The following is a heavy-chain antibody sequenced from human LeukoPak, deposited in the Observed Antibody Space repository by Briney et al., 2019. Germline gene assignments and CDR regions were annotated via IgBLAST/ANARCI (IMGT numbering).Heavy chain of an antibody. V-gene: IGHV1-18*01. Sequence: GSVKVSRQASGCTFSSYGIGWVRQAPGQGLEWMGWSSAYNGNTNYAQKLQGRVTMTTDTSTSTAYMELRSLRSDDTAVYYCAGDRRITMVRGVTMFDYWGQGTLVTVSS. CDR1: GCTFSSYG. J-gene: IGHJ4*02. D-gene: IGHD3-10*01. CDR2: SSAYNGNT. CDR3: AGDRRITMVRGVTMFDY.